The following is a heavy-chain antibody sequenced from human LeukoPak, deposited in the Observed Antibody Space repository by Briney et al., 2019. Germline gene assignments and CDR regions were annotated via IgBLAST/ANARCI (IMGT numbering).Heavy chain of an antibody. CDR1: GFSVSSNY. CDR2: ISGSGGST. J-gene: IGHJ3*02. D-gene: IGHD3-3*01. CDR3: AKDPHGSGRFLEWLTKVPDAFDI. Sequence: GGSLRLSCAASGFSVSSNYMTWVRQSPGKGLEWVSAISGSGGSTYYADSVKGRFTISRDNSKNTLYLQMNSLRAEDTAVYYCAKDPHGSGRFLEWLTKVPDAFDIWGQGTMVTVSS. V-gene: IGHV3-23*01.